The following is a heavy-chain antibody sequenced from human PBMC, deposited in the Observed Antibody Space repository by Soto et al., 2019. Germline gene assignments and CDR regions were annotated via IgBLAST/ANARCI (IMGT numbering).Heavy chain of an antibody. J-gene: IGHJ6*02. D-gene: IGHD2-2*01. CDR2: VSARGRDT. V-gene: IGHV3-23*01. CDR3: AKSSSRAPYYGMDV. CDR1: GFSFSSYG. Sequence: EVQLLESGGGLVQPGGSLRLSCAASGFSFSSYGMNWVRQAPGKGLEWVAGVSARGRDTSYADSVKGRLTISRDNSKDTLSLQMNSLRAEDTALYYCAKSSSRAPYYGMDVWGQGTTVTVFS.